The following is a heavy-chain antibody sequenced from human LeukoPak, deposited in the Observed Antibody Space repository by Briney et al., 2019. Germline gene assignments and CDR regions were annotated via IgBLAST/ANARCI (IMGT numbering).Heavy chain of an antibody. V-gene: IGHV4-59*08. D-gene: IGHD2-15*01. J-gene: IGHJ4*02. CDR1: GGSISTYY. CDR3: ARHRGGY. CDR2: IYYSGST. Sequence: SETLSLTCTVSGGSISTYYWTWIRQPPGKGLEYIGYIYYSGSTNYNPSLKSRVTISVDTSKNQFSLKLSSVTAADTAVYYCARHRGGYWGQGTLVTVSS.